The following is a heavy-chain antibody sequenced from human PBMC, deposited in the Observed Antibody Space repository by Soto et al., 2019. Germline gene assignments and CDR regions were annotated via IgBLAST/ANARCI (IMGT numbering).Heavy chain of an antibody. Sequence: PRLSCAASRFAFINYGMHCVRQAPGKGLEGVALISPDGENRYYADSVKGRFTISRDNSKNTLYLRMNSLRTRDTAVDYCTKEGLAADTSDYHYYGMDVWGQGTTVTVSS. V-gene: IGHV3-30*18. CDR1: RFAFINYG. CDR3: TKEGLAADTSDYHYYGMDV. J-gene: IGHJ6*02. CDR2: ISPDGENR. D-gene: IGHD6-13*01.